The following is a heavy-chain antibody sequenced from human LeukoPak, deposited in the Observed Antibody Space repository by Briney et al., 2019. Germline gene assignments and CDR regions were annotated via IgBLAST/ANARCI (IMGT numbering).Heavy chain of an antibody. CDR2: IIPIFGTA. CDR1: GGTFSSYA. D-gene: IGHD6-13*01. V-gene: IGHV1-69*13. J-gene: IGHJ4*02. CDR3: ARTIIAAAGQYFDY. Sequence: SVTVSFKASGGTFSSYAISWVRQAPGQGLEWMGGIIPIFGTANYAQKFQGRVTITADESTSTAYMELSSLRSEDTAVYYCARTIIAAAGQYFDYWGQGTLVTVSS.